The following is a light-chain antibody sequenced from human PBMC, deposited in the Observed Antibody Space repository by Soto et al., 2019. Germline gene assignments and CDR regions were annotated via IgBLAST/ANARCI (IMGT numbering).Light chain of an antibody. CDR3: QQRSNGPPT. Sequence: EIVLTQSPGTLSLSPGERATLSCRASQSVSSSYLAWYQQKPGQAPRLLIYGASSRATGIPDRFSGSGSGTDFTLTISRLEPEDFAVYYCQQRSNGPPTFGPGTKVEFK. V-gene: IGKV3D-20*02. CDR2: GAS. CDR1: QSVSSSY. J-gene: IGKJ1*01.